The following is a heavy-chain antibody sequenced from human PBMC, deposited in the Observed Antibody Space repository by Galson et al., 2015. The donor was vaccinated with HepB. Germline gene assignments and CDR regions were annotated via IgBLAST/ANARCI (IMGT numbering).Heavy chain of an antibody. CDR3: ARVLPPYYYYGMDV. J-gene: IGHJ6*02. Sequence: CAISGDSVSSNSAAWNWIRQSPSRGLEWLGRTYYRSKWYNDYAVSVKSRITINPDTSKNQFSLQLNSVTPEDTAVYYCARVLPPYYYYGMDVWGQGTTVTVSS. CDR1: GDSVSSNSAA. V-gene: IGHV6-1*01. D-gene: IGHD4/OR15-4a*01. CDR2: TYYRSKWYN.